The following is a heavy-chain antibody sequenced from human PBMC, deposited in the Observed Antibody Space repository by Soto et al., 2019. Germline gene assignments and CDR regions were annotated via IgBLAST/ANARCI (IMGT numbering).Heavy chain of an antibody. CDR1: GDSISTYN. V-gene: IGHV4-59*01. D-gene: IGHD5-12*01. CDR2: IYYSGVT. Sequence: QGQLQESGPGLVKPSETLSLTCTVSGDSISTYNWGWIRQPPGKGLEWIGCIYYSGVTNYNPSLXXRXPISVDTPKNQLSLKPNSVTAADPAVYYCARVAADIASWLDPWGQGTLVTVSS. J-gene: IGHJ5*02. CDR3: ARVAADIASWLDP.